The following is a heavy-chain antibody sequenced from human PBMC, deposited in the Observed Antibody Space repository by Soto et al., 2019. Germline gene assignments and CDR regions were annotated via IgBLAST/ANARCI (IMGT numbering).Heavy chain of an antibody. D-gene: IGHD6-13*01. CDR1: GGSISSGGYY. CDR2: IYYSGST. V-gene: IGHV4-31*03. CDR3: ARDRIAAAGTGSDNWFDP. Sequence: QVQLQESGPGLVKPSQTLSLTCTVSGGSISSGGYYWSWIRQHPGKGLEWIGYIYYSGSTYYNPSLKSRVNISVDTSKNQFSLKLSSVTAADTAVYYCARDRIAAAGTGSDNWFDPWGQGTLVTVSS. J-gene: IGHJ5*02.